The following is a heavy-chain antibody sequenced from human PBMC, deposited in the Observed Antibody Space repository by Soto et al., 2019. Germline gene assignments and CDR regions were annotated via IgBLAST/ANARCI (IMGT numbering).Heavy chain of an antibody. V-gene: IGHV3-23*01. CDR2: ITAGGGAT. J-gene: IGHJ4*02. CDR1: GFTFSDYV. D-gene: IGHD6-13*01. Sequence: VQLLESGGGLVQPGESLRLSCVASGFTFSDYVMSWVRQTPGRGLEWVAGITAGGGATYHPDSVKARFTVSRDNSENTLYLQMNSLRAEDTAVYFCAKGYLSLWGQGTLVTVSP. CDR3: AKGYLSL.